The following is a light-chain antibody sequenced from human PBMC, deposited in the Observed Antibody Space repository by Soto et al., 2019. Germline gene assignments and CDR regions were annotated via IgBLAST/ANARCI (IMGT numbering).Light chain of an antibody. V-gene: IGKV3-15*01. CDR2: GAS. Sequence: EIVMTQSPATLSVSPGQRATLSCRASQSVSSNLAWYRQKPGQAPRLLIHGASTRATGIPARFSGSGSGTEFTLTISSLQSEDFAVYYCQQYNNWPGTFGQGTKVEIK. J-gene: IGKJ1*01. CDR1: QSVSSN. CDR3: QQYNNWPGT.